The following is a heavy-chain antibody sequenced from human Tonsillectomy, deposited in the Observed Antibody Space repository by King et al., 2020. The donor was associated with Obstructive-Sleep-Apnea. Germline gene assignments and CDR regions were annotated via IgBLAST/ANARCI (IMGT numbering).Heavy chain of an antibody. CDR3: ARRIGLAAAGYWYFDL. V-gene: IGHV4-59*08. CDR2: IYYSGST. J-gene: IGHJ2*01. Sequence: VQLQESGPGLVKPSETLSLTCTVSGGSISSYYWSWIRQPPGKGLEWIGYIYYSGSTNYNPSLKSRVTISVDTSKNQFSLKLSSVTAADTAVYYCARRIGLAAAGYWYFDLWGRGTLVTVSS. D-gene: IGHD6-13*01. CDR1: GGSISSYY.